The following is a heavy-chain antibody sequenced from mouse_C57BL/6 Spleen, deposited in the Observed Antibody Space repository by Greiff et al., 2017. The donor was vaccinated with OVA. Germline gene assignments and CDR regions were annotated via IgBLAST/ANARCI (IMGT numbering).Heavy chain of an antibody. CDR1: GYSITSGYY. CDR3: ARDETGKDWFAY. J-gene: IGHJ3*01. Sequence: EVQLKESGPGLVKPSQSLSLTCSVTGYSITSGYYWNWIRQFPGNKLEWMGYISYDGSNNYNPSLKNRISITRDTSKNQFFLKLNSVTTEDTATYYCARDETGKDWFAYWGQGTLVTVSA. V-gene: IGHV3-6*01. CDR2: ISYDGSN. D-gene: IGHD4-1*01.